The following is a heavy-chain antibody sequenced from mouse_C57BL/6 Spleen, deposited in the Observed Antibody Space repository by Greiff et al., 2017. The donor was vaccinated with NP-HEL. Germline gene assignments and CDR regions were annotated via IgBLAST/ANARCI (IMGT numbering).Heavy chain of an antibody. CDR1: GYTFTSYW. CDR2: IDPSDSYT. V-gene: IGHV1-59*01. CDR3: ASPAYMYCVDY. Sequence: VQLQQSGAELVRPGTSVKLSCKASGYTFTSYWMHWVKQRPGQGLEWIGVIDPSDSYTNYNQKFKGKATLTVDTSSSTAYMQLSSLTSEDSAVFYCASPAYMYCVDYWGQGTTLTVSS. J-gene: IGHJ2*01.